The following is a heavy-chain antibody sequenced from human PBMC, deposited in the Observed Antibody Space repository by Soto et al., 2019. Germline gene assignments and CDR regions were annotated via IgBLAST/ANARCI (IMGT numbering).Heavy chain of an antibody. D-gene: IGHD3-3*01. CDR2: ISSSSSYI. V-gene: IGHV3-21*01. J-gene: IGHJ4*02. CDR1: GFTFSSYS. Sequence: PGGSLRLSCAASGFTFSSYSMNWVRQAPGKGLEWVSSISSSSSYIYYADSVKGRFTISRDNAKNTLYLEMNSLRADDTGVYYCARARYYGTNSGGDYWGQGTLVTVSS. CDR3: ARARYYGTNSGGDY.